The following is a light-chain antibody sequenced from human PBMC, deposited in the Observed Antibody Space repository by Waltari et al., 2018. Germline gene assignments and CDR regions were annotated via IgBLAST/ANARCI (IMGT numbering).Light chain of an antibody. J-gene: IGKJ4*01. CDR2: ETS. CDR1: QNVGRY. Sequence: EIVLTQSPGTLSLSPGGRATLSCRARQNVGRYLAWYQQKPGQAPSLLIHETSHRAAGVPARFSGSGSGTDFTLIISSLEPEDFAVYYCQQRANWPLTFGGGTKVEIK. CDR3: QQRANWPLT. V-gene: IGKV3-11*01.